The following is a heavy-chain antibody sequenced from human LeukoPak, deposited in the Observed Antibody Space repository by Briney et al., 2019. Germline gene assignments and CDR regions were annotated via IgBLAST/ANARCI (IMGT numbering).Heavy chain of an antibody. CDR2: IFYSGST. Sequence: SETLSLTCSVSGGSVSSYYWTWIRQPPGKGLEWIGYIFYSGSTNSNPSLKSRVTLSLDTSKNHFSLKLSSVTAADTAVYYCARYREGWYFDLWGRGTLVTVSS. CDR1: GGSVSSYY. CDR3: ARYREGWYFDL. J-gene: IGHJ2*01. D-gene: IGHD4-11*01. V-gene: IGHV4-59*02.